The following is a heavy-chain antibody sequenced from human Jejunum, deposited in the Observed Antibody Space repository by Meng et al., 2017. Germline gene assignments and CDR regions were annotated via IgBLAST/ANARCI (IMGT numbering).Heavy chain of an antibody. Sequence: GESLKISCTASGFTFSGSAMHWVRQASGKGPGWVGRIRSKANNYATAYAASMKVRFTVSRDDSENTAYRQLNGLETEDTAVYYCTRQIEHSGGYFDYWGQGTLVTVSS. CDR2: IRSKANNYAT. J-gene: IGHJ4*02. CDR1: GFTFSGSA. CDR3: TRQIEHSGGYFDY. V-gene: IGHV3-73*01. D-gene: IGHD3-16*01.